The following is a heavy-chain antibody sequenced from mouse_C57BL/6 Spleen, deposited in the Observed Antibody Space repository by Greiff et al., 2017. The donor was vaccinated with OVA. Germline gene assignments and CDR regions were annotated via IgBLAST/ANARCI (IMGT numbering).Heavy chain of an antibody. Sequence: QVHVKQSGPELVKPGASVKISCKASGYAFSSSWMNWVKQRPGKGLEWIGRIYPGDGDTNYNGKFKGKATLTADKSSSTAYMQLSSLTSEDSAVYFCARLYYYGSSYWYFDVWGTGTTVTVSS. CDR2: IYPGDGDT. V-gene: IGHV1-82*01. D-gene: IGHD1-1*01. CDR1: GYAFSSSW. CDR3: ARLYYYGSSYWYFDV. J-gene: IGHJ1*03.